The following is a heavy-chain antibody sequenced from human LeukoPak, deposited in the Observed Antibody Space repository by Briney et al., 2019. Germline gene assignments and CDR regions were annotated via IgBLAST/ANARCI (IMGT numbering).Heavy chain of an antibody. CDR2: FDPEDGEA. CDR3: ATGVPCSSTSCHLGQEFYYYYMDV. D-gene: IGHD2-2*01. Sequence: GASVKVSCKVSGYTLTELSMHWVRQAPGKGLEWMGGFDPEDGEAIYAQKFQGRVTMTEDTSTDTAYMELSSLRSEDTAVYYCATGVPCSSTSCHLGQEFYYYYMDVWGKGTTVTVSS. CDR1: GYTLTELS. J-gene: IGHJ6*03. V-gene: IGHV1-24*01.